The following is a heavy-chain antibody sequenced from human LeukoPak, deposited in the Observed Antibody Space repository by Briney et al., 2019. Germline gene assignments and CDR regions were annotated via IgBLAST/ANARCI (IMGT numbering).Heavy chain of an antibody. CDR3: ARSGYDFWSGYPLSYYYYMDV. J-gene: IGHJ6*03. V-gene: IGHV3-7*01. CDR1: GFTFSSYW. Sequence: GGSLRLSCAASGFTFSSYWMSWVRQAPGKGLEWVANIKQDGSEKYYVDSVKGRFTISRDNAKNSLYLQMNSLRAEDTAVYYCARSGYDFWSGYPLSYYYYMDVWGKGTTATVSS. CDR2: IKQDGSEK. D-gene: IGHD3-3*01.